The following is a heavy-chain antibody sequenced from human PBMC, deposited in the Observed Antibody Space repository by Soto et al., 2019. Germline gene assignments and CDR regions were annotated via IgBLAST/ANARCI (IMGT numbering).Heavy chain of an antibody. CDR1: GNIFPNYW. CDR2: IYPYDSDT. V-gene: IGHV5-51*01. CDR3: ARVYCGGDCPFDY. Sequence: GESLKISCNGSGNIFPNYWIAWVRQMPGKGLEWMGLIYPYDSDTRYSPSFQGQVTFSADKSISTAYLQWSSLKASDSAMYYCARVYCGGDCPFDYWGQGTLVTVSS. J-gene: IGHJ4*02. D-gene: IGHD2-21*02.